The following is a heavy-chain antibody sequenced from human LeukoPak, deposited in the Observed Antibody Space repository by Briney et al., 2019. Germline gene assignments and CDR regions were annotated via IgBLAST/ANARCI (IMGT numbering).Heavy chain of an antibody. J-gene: IGHJ4*02. D-gene: IGHD3-22*01. CDR1: GGSISSSNW. V-gene: IGHV4-4*02. CDR2: IYHSGST. Sequence: SETLSLTCAVSGGSISSSNWWSWVRQPPGKGLEWIGEIYHSGSTNYNPSLKSRVTISVDTSKNLFSLKLSPVTAADTAMYYCASGTYYDSSGYYYHYFDYWGQGTLVTVSS. CDR3: ASGTYYDSSGYYYHYFDY.